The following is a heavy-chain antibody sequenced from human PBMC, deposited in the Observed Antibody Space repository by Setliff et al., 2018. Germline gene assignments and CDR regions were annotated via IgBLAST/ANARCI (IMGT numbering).Heavy chain of an antibody. V-gene: IGHV3-23*01. Sequence: GGSLRLSCAASGFTFTSYAMNWVRQAPGKGLEWVSAISGSGGSTDYADSVKGRFTISRDNAKNTVYLQLNRLRADDTAVYYCIRDWGEAGSTNAFDIWGQGTVVTVSS. CDR2: ISGSGGST. J-gene: IGHJ3*02. D-gene: IGHD1-26*01. CDR1: GFTFTSYA. CDR3: IRDWGEAGSTNAFDI.